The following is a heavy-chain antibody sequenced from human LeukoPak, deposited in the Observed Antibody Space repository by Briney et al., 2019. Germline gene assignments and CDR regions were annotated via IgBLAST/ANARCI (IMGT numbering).Heavy chain of an antibody. Sequence: AGRSLRLSCAASGFTFSSSGMHWVRQAPGKGLEWVSYISSSGSTIYYVDSVKGRFTISRDNAKNSLYLQMNSLRAEDTAVYYCAREGNWNDQDYWGQGTLVTVSS. D-gene: IGHD1-20*01. CDR3: AREGNWNDQDY. CDR1: GFTFSSSG. V-gene: IGHV3-48*04. J-gene: IGHJ4*02. CDR2: ISSSGSTI.